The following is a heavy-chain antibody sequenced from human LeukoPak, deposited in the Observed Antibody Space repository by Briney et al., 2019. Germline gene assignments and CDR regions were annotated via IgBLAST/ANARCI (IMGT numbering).Heavy chain of an antibody. V-gene: IGHV3-23*01. CDR3: TTSIEFYFDY. J-gene: IGHJ4*02. D-gene: IGHD1-14*01. CDR2: ISGSGGST. CDR1: GFTFSSYA. Sequence: GGSLRLSCAASGFTFSSYAMSWVRQAPGKGLEWVSAISGSGGSTYYADSVKGRFTISRDNSKNTLYLQMNSLRAEDTAVYYCTTSIEFYFDYWGQGTLVTVSS.